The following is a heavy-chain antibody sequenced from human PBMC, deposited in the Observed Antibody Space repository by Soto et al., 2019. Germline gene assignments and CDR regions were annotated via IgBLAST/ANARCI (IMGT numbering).Heavy chain of an antibody. D-gene: IGHD3-10*01. J-gene: IGHJ4*02. V-gene: IGHV1-69*01. CDR2: IIPLFGTP. CDR1: GGIFSTYA. CDR3: ARDRDDYGSVNYYNRIAF. Sequence: QVQLVQSGAEVKKPGSAVKVSCKASGGIFSTYAISWLRQATGQGIEWMGGIIPLFGTPNYAQRFQGRVTITADESTSTAYMELSRLRSEDTAVYSCARDRDDYGSVNYYNRIAFWGQGTLVTVSS.